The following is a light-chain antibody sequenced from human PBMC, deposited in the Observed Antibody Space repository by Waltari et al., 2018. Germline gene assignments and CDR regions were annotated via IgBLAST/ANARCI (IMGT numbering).Light chain of an antibody. V-gene: IGKV3-20*01. CDR3: QHYVRLPAT. CDR1: QSVTRAL. CDR2: GAS. J-gene: IGKJ1*01. Sequence: EILLTQSPGTLSLSPGERATLSCRASQSVTRALAWYQQKPGQAPRLLIYGASNRATGIPDRLSGSGSGTDFSLTISRLEPEDFAVYYCQHYVRLPATFGQGTKVEIK.